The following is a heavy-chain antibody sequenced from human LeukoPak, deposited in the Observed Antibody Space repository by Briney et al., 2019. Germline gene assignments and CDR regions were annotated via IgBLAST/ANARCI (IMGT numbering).Heavy chain of an antibody. J-gene: IGHJ4*02. CDR3: ARALYYYDSSGYYGHDY. CDR2: ICSSSSYI. V-gene: IGHV3-21*01. D-gene: IGHD3-22*01. CDR1: GFTFSSYS. Sequence: GGSLRLSCAASGFTFSSYSMNWVRQAPGKGLEWVSSICSSSSYIYYADSVKGRFTISRDNAKNSLYLQMNSLRAEDTAVYYCARALYYYDSSGYYGHDYWGQGTLVTVSS.